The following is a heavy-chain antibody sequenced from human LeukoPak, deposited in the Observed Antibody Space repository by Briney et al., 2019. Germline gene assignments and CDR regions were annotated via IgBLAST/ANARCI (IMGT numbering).Heavy chain of an antibody. Sequence: GASVKVSCKASAYTFTSYGISWVRQAPGQGLEWMGWISVYNGHTNYAQKFQGRVTITADRSTSTAYMELSSLRSEDTAVYYCASVEGDSRQYNWFDPWGQGTLVTVSS. CDR3: ASVEGDSRQYNWFDP. D-gene: IGHD1-1*01. V-gene: IGHV1-18*01. CDR2: ISVYNGHT. CDR1: AYTFTSYG. J-gene: IGHJ5*02.